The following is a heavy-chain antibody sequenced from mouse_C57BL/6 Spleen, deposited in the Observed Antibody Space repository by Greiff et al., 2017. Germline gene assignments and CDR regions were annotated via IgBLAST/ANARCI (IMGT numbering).Heavy chain of an antibody. V-gene: IGHV1-82*01. CDR1: GYAFSSSW. D-gene: IGHD1-1*01. CDR2: IYPGDGDT. J-gene: IGHJ2*01. Sequence: LVESGPELVKPGASVKISCKASGYAFSSSWMNWVKQRPGKGLEWIGRIYPGDGDTNYNGKFKGKATLTADKSSSTAYMQLSSLTSEDSAVYFCARGGATVVAPFDYWGQGTTLTVSS. CDR3: ARGGATVVAPFDY.